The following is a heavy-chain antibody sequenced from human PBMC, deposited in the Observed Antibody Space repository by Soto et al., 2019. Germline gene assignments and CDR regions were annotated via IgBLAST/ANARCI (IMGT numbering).Heavy chain of an antibody. Sequence: QITLKESGPTLVKPTQTPTLTRTFSGLSLSTSGVGVGWIRQPPGKTLEWLALIYWDDDKRYSPSLKSRLTITKNATKTQADLTMTSMEPMDTATYFGAHMTGDFAFDYWGQGTLVTVSS. J-gene: IGHJ4*02. V-gene: IGHV2-5*02. CDR2: IYWDDDK. CDR1: GLSLSTSGVG. D-gene: IGHD2-21*02. CDR3: AHMTGDFAFDY.